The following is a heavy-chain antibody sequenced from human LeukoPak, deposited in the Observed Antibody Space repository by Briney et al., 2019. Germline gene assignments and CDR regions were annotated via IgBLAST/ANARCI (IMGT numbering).Heavy chain of an antibody. V-gene: IGHV4-39*01. CDR3: ARHTYYDYGMDV. CDR1: GGSISGSNYY. Sequence: SETLSLTCTVSGGSISGSNYYWAWVRQPPGKGLEWVGSGFYSGSAYSNPSLKSRVTISVDTSRNQFSLNLSSVTAADTAVYFCARHTYYDYGMDVWGQGTTVTVSS. J-gene: IGHJ6*02. CDR2: GFYSGSA.